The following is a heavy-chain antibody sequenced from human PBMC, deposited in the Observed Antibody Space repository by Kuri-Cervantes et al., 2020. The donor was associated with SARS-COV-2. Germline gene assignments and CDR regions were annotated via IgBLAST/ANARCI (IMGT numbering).Heavy chain of an antibody. V-gene: IGHV4-39*01. CDR1: GGSISSSNYY. CDR2: IYYSGIT. J-gene: IGHJ4*02. D-gene: IGHD2-2*01. Sequence: ESLKISCTVSGGSISSSNYYWGWNRQPPGKGLEWNGSIYYSGITYYNPSLKSRVTIAVDTSKNQFSLKLSPVTAADTDVYYCSRLQRVVVPAASFDYWGQGTLVTVSS. CDR3: SRLQRVVVPAASFDY.